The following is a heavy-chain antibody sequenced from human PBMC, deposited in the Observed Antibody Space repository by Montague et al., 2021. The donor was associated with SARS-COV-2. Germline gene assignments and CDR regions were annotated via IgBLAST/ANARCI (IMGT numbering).Heavy chain of an antibody. Sequence: NDYAVSVKSRMTISTDTSKNQFSLQLSSVTPEDRAVYYCSRDTRYGLSWSFDYWGQGTLVTVSS. J-gene: IGHJ4*02. CDR2: N. CDR3: SRDTRYGLSWSFDY. D-gene: IGHD5-18*01. V-gene: IGHV6-1*01.